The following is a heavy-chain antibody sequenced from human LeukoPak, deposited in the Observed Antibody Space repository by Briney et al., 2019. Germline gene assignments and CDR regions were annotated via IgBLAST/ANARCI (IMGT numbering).Heavy chain of an antibody. CDR3: ARVYSYGTDY. CDR2: IYYSGST. D-gene: IGHD5-18*01. Sequence: PSETLSLTCTVSGGSISSYYWSWIRQPPGKGLEWIGYIYYSGSTNYNPSLKSRVTISVDTSKNQFSLKLSSVTAADTAAYYCARVYSYGTDYWGQGTLVTASS. J-gene: IGHJ4*02. V-gene: IGHV4-59*01. CDR1: GGSISSYY.